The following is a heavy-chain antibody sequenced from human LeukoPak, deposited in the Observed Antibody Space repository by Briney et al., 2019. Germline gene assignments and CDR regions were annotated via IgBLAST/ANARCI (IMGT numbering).Heavy chain of an antibody. CDR2: ISYDGSNK. Sequence: SGGSLRLSCAASGFTFSSYGMHWVRQAPGKGLEWVAVISYDGSNKYYADSVKGRFTISRDNSKNTLYLQMNSLRADDTAVYYCARLDASGLDYWGQGTLVTVSS. D-gene: IGHD6-19*01. J-gene: IGHJ4*02. CDR1: GFTFSSYG. CDR3: ARLDASGLDY. V-gene: IGHV3-30*03.